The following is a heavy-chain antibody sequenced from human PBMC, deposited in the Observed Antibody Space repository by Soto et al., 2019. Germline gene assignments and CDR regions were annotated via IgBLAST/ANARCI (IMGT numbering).Heavy chain of an antibody. V-gene: IGHV6-1*01. D-gene: IGHD6-19*01. CDR3: ARGVAGTGFDL. J-gene: IGHJ4*02. CDR1: GDSVSSNTAA. CDR2: TYYRSNWRH. Sequence: SPTLSLPCAISGDSVSSNTAAWNWIRSSPSRGLEWLGRTYYRSNWRHDYAVSVKSRITVNPDTSKNHFSLQLNAVTPDDTAVYYCARGVAGTGFDLWGQGTLVTVS.